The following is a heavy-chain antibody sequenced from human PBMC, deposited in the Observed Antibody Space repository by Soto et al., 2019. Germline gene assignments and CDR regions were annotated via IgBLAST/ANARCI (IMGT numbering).Heavy chain of an antibody. J-gene: IGHJ4*02. Sequence: SETLSLTCTVSGGSISSGGYYWSWIRQHPGKGLEWIGYIYYSGSTYYNPSLKSRVTISVDTSKNQFSLKLSSVTAADTAVYYCARVRRGGPIDYWGQGTLVTVS. CDR2: IYYSGST. D-gene: IGHD3-10*01. CDR1: GGSISSGGYY. CDR3: ARVRRGGPIDY. V-gene: IGHV4-31*03.